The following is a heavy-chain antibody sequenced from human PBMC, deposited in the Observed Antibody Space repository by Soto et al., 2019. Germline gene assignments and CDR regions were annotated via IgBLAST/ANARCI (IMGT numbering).Heavy chain of an antibody. D-gene: IGHD3-10*01. CDR1: GYTFINYG. V-gene: IGHV1-18*01. CDR3: AREGYYSGSGTYSPPRYYGMDV. J-gene: IGHJ6*02. Sequence: QVQLVQSGAEVKKPGASVKVSCKASGYTFINYGITWVRQAPGQGLEWMGWISDYNGNTYYGKKFQGRVTMTTDTCTRTAYMELKSLRSDDTAVYYCAREGYYSGSGTYSPPRYYGMDVWGQGTTVTVSS. CDR2: ISDYNGNT.